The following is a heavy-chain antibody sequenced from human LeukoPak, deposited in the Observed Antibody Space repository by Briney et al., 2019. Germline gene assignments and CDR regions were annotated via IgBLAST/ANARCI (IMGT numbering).Heavy chain of an antibody. CDR3: ASAPRKAFIGGLDY. V-gene: IGHV4-39*02. CDR2: IYYTGAT. Sequence: PSETLSLTCTVSGGSMTSSTYYWGWIRQPPGKGLEWIGAIYYTGATYYNPSLRSRVTVSVDTSKNHFSLNLRSVTAADTALYYCASAPRKAFIGGLDYWGPGTLVTVSS. CDR1: GGSMTSSTYY. D-gene: IGHD1-14*01. J-gene: IGHJ4*02.